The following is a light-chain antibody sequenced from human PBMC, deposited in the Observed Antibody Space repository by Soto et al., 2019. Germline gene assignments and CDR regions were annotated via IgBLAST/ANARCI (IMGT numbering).Light chain of an antibody. CDR3: QYYGNTSWT. J-gene: IGKJ1*01. V-gene: IGKV3-20*01. Sequence: EIVLTQSPGTLSLSPGERGTLSCRASQSVSSNYLAWYQQKPGQAPRLLIYSAFSRATGIPDRFSCSGSGTDFTLTISRLETDDFAADYCQYYGNTSWTFGQGTKVEIK. CDR1: QSVSSNY. CDR2: SAF.